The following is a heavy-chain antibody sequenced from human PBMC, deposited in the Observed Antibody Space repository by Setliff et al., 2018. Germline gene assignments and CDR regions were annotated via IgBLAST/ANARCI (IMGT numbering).Heavy chain of an antibody. V-gene: IGHV1-69*13. CDR1: RGTFSSYA. Sequence: GASVKVSCKTSRGTFSSYAISWVRQAPGQGLEWMGGIIPIFGTANYAQKFQGRVTITADESTSTAYMELSSLRSEDTAVYYCASRGGNSLSIYYWGQGTLVTVSS. CDR2: IIPIFGTA. D-gene: IGHD2-21*02. J-gene: IGHJ4*02. CDR3: ASRGGNSLSIYY.